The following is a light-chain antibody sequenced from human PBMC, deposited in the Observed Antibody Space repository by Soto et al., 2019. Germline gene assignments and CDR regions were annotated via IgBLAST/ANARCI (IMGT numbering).Light chain of an antibody. V-gene: IGKV3-15*01. Sequence: DILMTQSPSTLSLSPLERGTLSCRASQSVSTNFAWYQQKPGQAPRLLIYGISTRATGVPTRFSGSGSGTEFTLTISSLQSEDFAVYYCQQYSNWPRTFGQGTKVDIK. J-gene: IGKJ1*01. CDR1: QSVSTN. CDR3: QQYSNWPRT. CDR2: GIS.